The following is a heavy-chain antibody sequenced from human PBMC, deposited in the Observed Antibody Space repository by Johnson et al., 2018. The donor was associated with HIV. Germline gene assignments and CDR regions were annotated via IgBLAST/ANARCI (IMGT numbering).Heavy chain of an antibody. J-gene: IGHJ3*02. CDR3: ARAGAVGFDAFDI. Sequence: VQLVESGGGVVQPGRSLRLSCAASGITFSDYAMHWVRQAPGKGLEWVAVISYDGSNKYYADSVKGRFTISRDNSKNTLYLQMNSLRDEDTAVYYCARAGAVGFDAFDIWGQGTMVTVSS. V-gene: IGHV3-30-3*01. CDR1: GITFSDYA. CDR2: ISYDGSNK. D-gene: IGHD6-19*01.